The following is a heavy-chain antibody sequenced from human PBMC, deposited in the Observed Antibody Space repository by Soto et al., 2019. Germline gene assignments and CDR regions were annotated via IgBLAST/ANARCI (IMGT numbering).Heavy chain of an antibody. CDR1: GGTFSSYA. CDR2: IIPIFGTA. D-gene: IGHD6-6*01. Sequence: SVKVSCKASGGTFSSYAISWVRQAPGQGLEWMGGIIPIFGTANYAQKFQGRVTITADESTSTAYMELSSLRSEDTAVYYCAREGPYSSSSGYYFDYWGQGTLVTVSS. CDR3: AREGPYSSSSGYYFDY. V-gene: IGHV1-69*13. J-gene: IGHJ4*02.